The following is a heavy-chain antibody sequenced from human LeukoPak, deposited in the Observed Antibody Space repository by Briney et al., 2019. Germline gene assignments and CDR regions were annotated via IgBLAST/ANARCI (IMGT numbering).Heavy chain of an antibody. V-gene: IGHV3-21*01. Sequence: PGGSLRLSCAASGFTFSSYGMNWVRQAPGKGLEWVSSVSSSSSYIYYADSVKGRFTISRDNAKNSLPLQMNSLRAEDTAVYYCARDQRATASTGSYFDYWGQGTLVTVSS. J-gene: IGHJ4*02. CDR2: VSSSSSYI. CDR1: GFTFSSYG. D-gene: IGHD1-1*01. CDR3: ARDQRATASTGSYFDY.